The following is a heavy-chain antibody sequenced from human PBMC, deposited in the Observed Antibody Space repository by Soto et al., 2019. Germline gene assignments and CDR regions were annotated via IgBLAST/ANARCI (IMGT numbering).Heavy chain of an antibody. J-gene: IGHJ6*02. Sequence: QVQLVQSGAEVKTPGASVKVSCKASQYTFTNYCVHWVRQAPGQGLEWMGVINPSGGNSKYAQRLRGRVTMTRDTSTSTVYMDLRSLRPDDTAVYFCARALYDTDFVPVGAEYRYHVSDVWGRGTTGTVSS. CDR2: INPSGGNS. CDR3: ARALYDTDFVPVGAEYRYHVSDV. V-gene: IGHV1-46*01. CDR1: QYTFTNYC. D-gene: IGHD3-10*02.